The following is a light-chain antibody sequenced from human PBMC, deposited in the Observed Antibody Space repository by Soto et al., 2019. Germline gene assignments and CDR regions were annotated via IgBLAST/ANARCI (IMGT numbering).Light chain of an antibody. CDR1: PSVPNH. CDR3: QQRNIWPPVT. Sequence: EIVLTQSPATLSLSPGERATLSCRASPSVPNHLAWYQQKPGQAPRLLIYGAFNRATGIPARFSGSGSGADFTLTISSLEPEDFAVYYCQQRNIWPPVTFGQGTRLEIK. CDR2: GAF. J-gene: IGKJ5*01. V-gene: IGKV3-11*01.